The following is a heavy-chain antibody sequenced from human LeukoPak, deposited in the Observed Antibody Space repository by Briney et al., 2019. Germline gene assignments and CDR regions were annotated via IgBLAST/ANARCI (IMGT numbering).Heavy chain of an antibody. CDR2: LSGSGGSP. J-gene: IGHJ4*02. CDR3: AKDVYDGSSWIEYYFDY. V-gene: IGHV3-23*01. D-gene: IGHD6-13*01. Sequence: GGSLTLSCAPSGYTFRSFAMIWARQARGKGGVGLSALSGSGGSPYYADSVKGRFTISRDNSKNTLYLQMNSLRAEDTAVYYCAKDVYDGSSWIEYYFDYWGQGTLVTVSS. CDR1: GYTFRSFA.